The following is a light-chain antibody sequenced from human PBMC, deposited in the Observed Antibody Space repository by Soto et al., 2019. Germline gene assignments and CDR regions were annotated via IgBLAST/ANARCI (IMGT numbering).Light chain of an antibody. CDR2: AAS. J-gene: IGKJ5*01. CDR1: QSIGNY. V-gene: IGKV1-39*01. Sequence: DIQMNQSPSSLSASVGDRVTITCRASQSIGNYVNWYQKKPGKAPKLLIYAASTLQTGVPPKFSGSGSGTDFTLTISSLQPEDFATYTCQQSYNAPLTFGQGTRLEIK. CDR3: QQSYNAPLT.